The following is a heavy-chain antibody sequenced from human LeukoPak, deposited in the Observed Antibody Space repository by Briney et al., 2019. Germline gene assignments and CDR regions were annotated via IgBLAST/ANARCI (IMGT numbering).Heavy chain of an antibody. CDR2: IYPGDSDT. V-gene: IGHV5-51*01. J-gene: IGHJ6*02. CDR3: ARHGGSMDYYGSGRHGGGMDV. D-gene: IGHD3-10*01. CDR1: GYSFTSYW. Sequence: GESLKISCKGSGYSFTSYWIGWVRQMPGKGLEWMGIIYPGDSDTRYSPSFQGQVTISADKSISTAYLQWSSLKASDTAMYYCARHGGSMDYYGSGRHGGGMDVWGQGSTVTVSS.